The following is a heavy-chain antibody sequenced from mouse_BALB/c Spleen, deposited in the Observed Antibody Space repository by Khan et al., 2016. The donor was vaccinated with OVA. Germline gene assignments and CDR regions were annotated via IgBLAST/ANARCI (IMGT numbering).Heavy chain of an antibody. J-gene: IGHJ2*01. CDR1: GYTFTSYW. Sequence: QVQLQQPGAELVRPGASVKLSCKASGYTFTSYWMNWVKQRPDKGLEWIGNIDPYDSETHYNQKFKDKAILTVDKPSNSAYMQLSSLTYEDSAVYSCASLVWDFDYWGPGTTLTVSS. CDR3: ASLVWDFDY. V-gene: IGHV1-52*01. CDR2: IDPYDSET.